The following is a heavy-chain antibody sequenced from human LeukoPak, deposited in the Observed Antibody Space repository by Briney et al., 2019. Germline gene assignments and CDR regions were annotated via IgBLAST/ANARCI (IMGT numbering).Heavy chain of an antibody. V-gene: IGHV4-59*08. J-gene: IGHJ4*02. D-gene: IGHD6-13*01. Sequence: SETLSLTCTVPGGSIRNNYWSWIRQPPGKGLEWIGYISYSGSSNYNPSLKSRATISLDTSKSQFSLKLSSVTAADTAVYYCARSVGLIAEYYWGQGTLVTVSS. CDR1: GGSIRNNY. CDR3: ARSVGLIAEYY. CDR2: ISYSGSS.